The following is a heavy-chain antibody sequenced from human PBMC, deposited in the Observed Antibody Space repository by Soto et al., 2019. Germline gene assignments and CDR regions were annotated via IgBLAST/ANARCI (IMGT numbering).Heavy chain of an antibody. CDR3: ARLAHSRGWWVGDFDY. CDR2: IYPGDSDT. D-gene: IGHD6-19*01. V-gene: IGHV5-51*03. CDR1: GYSFTSYW. J-gene: IGHJ4*02. Sequence: EVQLVQSGAEVKKPGESLKISCKGSGYSFTSYWIGWVRQMPGKGLEWMGIIYPGDSDTRYSPSFQGQVTISADKSISTAYLQWSSLKASDTAMYYCARLAHSRGWWVGDFDYWGQGTLVTVSS.